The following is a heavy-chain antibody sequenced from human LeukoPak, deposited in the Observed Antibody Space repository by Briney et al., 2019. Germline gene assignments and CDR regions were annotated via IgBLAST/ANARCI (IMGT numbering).Heavy chain of an antibody. V-gene: IGHV3-30*18. D-gene: IGHD4-17*01. J-gene: IGHJ3*02. CDR3: AKDPNGDYVGAFDS. CDR1: GFTFGDYG. CDR2: ISYDGRDS. Sequence: GGSLRLSCAASGFTFGDYGMYWVRQAPGKGLECVALISYDGRDSDYIDSVKGRFTISRDNSRNNLYLQMDSLRVEDTAVYYCAKDPNGDYVGAFDSWGQGTMVTVSS.